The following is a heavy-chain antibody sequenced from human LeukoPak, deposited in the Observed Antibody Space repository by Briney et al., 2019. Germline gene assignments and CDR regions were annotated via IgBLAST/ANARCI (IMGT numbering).Heavy chain of an antibody. D-gene: IGHD3-22*01. V-gene: IGHV3-7*01. CDR3: ARESPIADYYDSSYDAFDI. J-gene: IGHJ3*02. Sequence: PGGSLRLSCAASGFTFSSYWMSWVRQAPGKGLEWVANIKQDGSEKYYVDTVKGRFTISRDNAKNSLYLQMNSLRAEDTAIYYCARESPIADYYDSSYDAFDIWGHGTMVTVSS. CDR2: IKQDGSEK. CDR1: GFTFSSYW.